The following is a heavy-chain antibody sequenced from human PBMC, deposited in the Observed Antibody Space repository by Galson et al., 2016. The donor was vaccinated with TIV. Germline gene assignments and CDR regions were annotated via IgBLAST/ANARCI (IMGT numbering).Heavy chain of an antibody. CDR2: ISCKSYYI. CDR3: LKGDYHGSGGYCDY. D-gene: IGHD3-10*01. Sequence: SLRLSCAASGFSFEDYAMHWVRQTPGKGLEWVSVISCKSYYINYAGSVKGRFTMSRDNAKKSLYLQMNSLRPEDTAFYYCLKGDYHGSGGYCDYWGRGTLVTVSS. CDR1: GFSFEDYA. V-gene: IGHV3-9*01. J-gene: IGHJ4*02.